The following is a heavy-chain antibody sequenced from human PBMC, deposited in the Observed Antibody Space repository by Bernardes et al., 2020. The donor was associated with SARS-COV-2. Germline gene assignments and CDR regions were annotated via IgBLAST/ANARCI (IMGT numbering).Heavy chain of an antibody. J-gene: IGHJ3*02. D-gene: IGHD6-19*01. CDR3: ATHRDSSGWLGLHAFDI. CDR1: GFTFGDYA. CDR2: IRSTPYGVTA. V-gene: IGHV3-49*04. Sequence: SLRLSCTTSGFTFGDYAMNWVRQAPGKGLEWVGFIRSTPYGVTAEYAASVKGRFTISRDNSKNTLYLQMNSLRADDTAVYYCATHRDSSGWLGLHAFDIWGQGTTVTVSS.